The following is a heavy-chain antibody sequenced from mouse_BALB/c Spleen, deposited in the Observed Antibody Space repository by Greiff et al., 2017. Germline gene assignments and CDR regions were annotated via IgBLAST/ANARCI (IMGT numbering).Heavy chain of an antibody. D-gene: IGHD1-1*01. CDR1: GFAFSSYD. CDR3: ARHETTVVAPYAMDY. Sequence: EVQRVESGGGLVKPGGSLKLSCAASGFAFSSYDMSWVRQTPEKRLEWVAYISSGGGSTYYPDTVKGRFTISRDNAKNTLYLQMSSLKSEDTAMYYCARHETTVVAPYAMDYWGQGTSVTVSS. CDR2: ISSGGGST. J-gene: IGHJ4*01. V-gene: IGHV5-12-1*01.